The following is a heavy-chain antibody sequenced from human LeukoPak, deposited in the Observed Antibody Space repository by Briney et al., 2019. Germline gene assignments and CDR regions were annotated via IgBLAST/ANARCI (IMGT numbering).Heavy chain of an antibody. CDR3: ARLTALAGHRGAFDI. D-gene: IGHD6-19*01. CDR1: GGSIGGHTFY. V-gene: IGHV4-39*01. Sequence: PSETLSLTCNVSGGSIGGHTFYWDWIRQPPGKGLEWIATIYYNGNTFYNPSPKSRVAISIDMSKSQFSLHLSSVTAADTAIYYCARLTALAGHRGAFDIWGPGTMVTVSS. CDR2: IYYNGNT. J-gene: IGHJ3*02.